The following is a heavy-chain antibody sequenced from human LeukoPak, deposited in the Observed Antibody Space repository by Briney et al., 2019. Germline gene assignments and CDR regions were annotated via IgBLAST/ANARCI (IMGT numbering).Heavy chain of an antibody. CDR1: GCTFSSDS. CDR2: ISSSSSYI. J-gene: IGHJ6*02. D-gene: IGHD2-2*01. Sequence: GGSLRLSCAASGCTFSSDSMNWVRQAPGQGLEWVSSISSSSSYIYYADSVKGRFTISRDNAKNSLYLQMNSLRAEDTAVYYCARDVSRCSSTSCYSYYGMDVWGQGTTVTVSS. CDR3: ARDVSRCSSTSCYSYYGMDV. V-gene: IGHV3-21*01.